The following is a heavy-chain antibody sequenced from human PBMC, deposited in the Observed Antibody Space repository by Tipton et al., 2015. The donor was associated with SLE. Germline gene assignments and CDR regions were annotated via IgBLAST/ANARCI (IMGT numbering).Heavy chain of an antibody. CDR2: ISHTGRS. Sequence: TLSLTCTVSGYSIDSGHFWGWIRQPPGRALEWLGSISHTGRSYYNTSLQSRITISIGTSKNQLSLELSSVTAADTAVYYCARLEDPFGIFGVPKGWFDPWGQGTLVTVSS. CDR3: ARLEDPFGIFGVPKGWFDP. D-gene: IGHD3-3*01. CDR1: GYSIDSGHF. J-gene: IGHJ5*02. V-gene: IGHV4-38-2*02.